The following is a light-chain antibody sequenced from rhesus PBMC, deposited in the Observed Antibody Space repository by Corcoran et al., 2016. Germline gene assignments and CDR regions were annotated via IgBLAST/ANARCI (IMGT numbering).Light chain of an antibody. V-gene: IGLV2S9*01. Sequence: QSALTQPRSVSKSLGQSVTISCSGTSNDVGVYTDVSWYQQHSDTVPRLLIYDVRERPSGVSDRVSGSMSGNTASLTISGLPSEDGAYYFCCSFRTGSTYIFGAGTRLTVL. CDR1: SNDVGVYTD. J-gene: IGLJ1*01. CDR2: DVR. CDR3: CSFRTGSTYI.